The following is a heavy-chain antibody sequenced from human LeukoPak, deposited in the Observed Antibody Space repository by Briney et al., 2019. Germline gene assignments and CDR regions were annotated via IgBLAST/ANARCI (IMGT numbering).Heavy chain of an antibody. Sequence: SGTLSLTCAVSGGSIASSYWWTWVRQPPGKGLEWIGEIYHSGSTNYNPSLRSRVTISVDKSDNQFSLKLNSMTAADTAVYYCARHYWTTGYYFDCWGQGTLVTVSS. J-gene: IGHJ4*02. CDR3: ARHYWTTGYYFDC. D-gene: IGHD4-11*01. V-gene: IGHV4-4*02. CDR1: GGSIASSYW. CDR2: IYHSGST.